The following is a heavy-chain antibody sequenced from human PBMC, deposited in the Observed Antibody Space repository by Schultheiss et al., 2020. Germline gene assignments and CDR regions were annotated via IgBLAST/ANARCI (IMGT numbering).Heavy chain of an antibody. D-gene: IGHD4-17*01. CDR2: IYHSGST. V-gene: IGHV4-39*07. J-gene: IGHJ6*02. CDR1: GGSVSSGSYY. Sequence: SETLSLTCTVSGGSVSSGSYYWSWIRQPPGKGLEWIGSIYHSGSTYYNPSLKSRVTISVDTSKNQFSLKLSSVTAADTAVYYCARETVTTSPDVWGQGTTVTVSS. CDR3: ARETVTTSPDV.